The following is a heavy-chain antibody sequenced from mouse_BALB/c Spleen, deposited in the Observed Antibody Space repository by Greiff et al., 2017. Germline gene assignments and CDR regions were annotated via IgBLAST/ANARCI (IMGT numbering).Heavy chain of an antibody. D-gene: IGHD1-2*01. Sequence: EVKVVESGGGLVQPGGSLKLSCAASGFTFSSYGMSWVRQTPDKRLELVATINSNGGSTYYPDSVKGRFTISRDNAKNTLYLQMSSLKSEDTAMYYCARDAYYGYALFAYWGQGTLVTVSA. CDR2: INSNGGST. V-gene: IGHV5-6-3*01. CDR1: GFTFSSYG. J-gene: IGHJ3*01. CDR3: ARDAYYGYALFAY.